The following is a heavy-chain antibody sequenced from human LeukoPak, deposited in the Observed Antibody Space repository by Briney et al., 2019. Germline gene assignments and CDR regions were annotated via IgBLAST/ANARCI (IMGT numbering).Heavy chain of an antibody. J-gene: IGHJ4*02. CDR2: IYTTGST. CDR1: GDSISSYY. Sequence: PSETLSLTCTVSGDSISSYYWSWIRQPAGKGLEWIGRIYTTGSTNYNPSLKSRVTMSVDTSKNHFSLKLNSVTAADTAVYYCARGIAAAAKQGGFDFWGQGTLVTVST. CDR3: ARGIAAAAKQGGFDF. D-gene: IGHD6-13*01. V-gene: IGHV4-4*07.